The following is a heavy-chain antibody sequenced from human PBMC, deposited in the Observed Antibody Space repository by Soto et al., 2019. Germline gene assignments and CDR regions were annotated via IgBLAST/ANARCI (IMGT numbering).Heavy chain of an antibody. J-gene: IGHJ4*02. CDR3: SNGLNY. D-gene: IGHD2-21*01. CDR1: GFNFSNFS. V-gene: IGHV3-73*02. Sequence: EVQLVEFGGDLVQPGGSLKLSCAASGFNFSNFSVHWVRQASGKGLEWVGRIRIKANGYATAYSASVEGRFTISRDDSTSTAYLQMNSLKGEDTAVYYCSNGLNYWGQGTLVTVSS. CDR2: IRIKANGYAT.